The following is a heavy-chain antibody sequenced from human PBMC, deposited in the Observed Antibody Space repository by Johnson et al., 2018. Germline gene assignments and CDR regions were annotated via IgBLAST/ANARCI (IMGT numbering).Heavy chain of an antibody. CDR1: GFTFSSYG. CDR3: ARAESSPHYGMDV. D-gene: IGHD6-13*01. Sequence: QVQLVESGGGVVQPGRSLRLSCAASGFTFSSYGMHWVRQAPGKGLEGVAVIWYEGSNKYYADAVKGRFTISRDNSKNTLYLQMNSLRAEDTAVYYCARAESSPHYGMDVWGQGTTVTVSS. V-gene: IGHV3-33*01. CDR2: IWYEGSNK. J-gene: IGHJ6*02.